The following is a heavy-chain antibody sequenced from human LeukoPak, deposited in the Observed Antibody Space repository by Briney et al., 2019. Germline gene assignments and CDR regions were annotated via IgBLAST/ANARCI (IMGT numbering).Heavy chain of an antibody. D-gene: IGHD1-26*01. V-gene: IGHV3-23*01. J-gene: IGHJ3*02. Sequence: GGSLRLSCAASGFTFSSYAMSWVRQAPGKGLEWVSAISGSGGSTYYADSVKGRFTISRDNSKNALYLQMNSLRAEDTAVYYCAKGSGSSPSGDAFDIWGQGTMVTVSS. CDR3: AKGSGSSPSGDAFDI. CDR2: ISGSGGST. CDR1: GFTFSSYA.